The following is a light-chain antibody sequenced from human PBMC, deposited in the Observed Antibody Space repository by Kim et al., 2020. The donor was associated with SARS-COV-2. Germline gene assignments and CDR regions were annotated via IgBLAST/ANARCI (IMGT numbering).Light chain of an antibody. CDR1: QGIANS. CDR3: PNYNIPPWT. J-gene: IGKJ1*01. Sequence: DIQLTQSPSTLSASIGDRVTITCRASQGIANSLAWYQQKPGKVPKVLIYAASTLQSGVPSRFSGSGSGTEFTLTIASLQTEDIATYFSPNYNIPPWTFGPGT. CDR2: AAS. V-gene: IGKV1-27*01.